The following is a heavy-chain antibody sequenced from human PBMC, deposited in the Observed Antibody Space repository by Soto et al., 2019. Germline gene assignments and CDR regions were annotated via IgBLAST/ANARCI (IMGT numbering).Heavy chain of an antibody. Sequence: SVKVSCKASGGTFSSYTISWVRQAPGQGLEWMGRIIPILGIANYAQKFQGRVTITADKSTSTAYMELSSLRSEDTAVYYCARGSYYDFWSGYSIDYWGQGTLVTVSS. V-gene: IGHV1-69*02. CDR3: ARGSYYDFWSGYSIDY. D-gene: IGHD3-3*01. CDR1: GGTFSSYT. CDR2: IIPILGIA. J-gene: IGHJ4*02.